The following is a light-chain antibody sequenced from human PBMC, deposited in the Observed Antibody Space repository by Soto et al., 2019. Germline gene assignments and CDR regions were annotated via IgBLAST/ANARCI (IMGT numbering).Light chain of an antibody. CDR1: QSISNS. J-gene: IGKJ4*01. CDR3: QQGSNWPPLS. V-gene: IGKV3-11*01. CDR2: DAS. Sequence: EIVLTQSPATLSLSPGERATLSCRASQSISNSLAWFQQKPGQAPRLLIYDASTRATRIPARFIGSGSGTDFTLTISSLESEDFAVYYCQQGSNWPPLSFGGGTKVESK.